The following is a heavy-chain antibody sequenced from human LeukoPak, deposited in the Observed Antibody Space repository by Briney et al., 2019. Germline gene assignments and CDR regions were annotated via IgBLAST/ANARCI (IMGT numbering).Heavy chain of an antibody. CDR3: AREILLWFGDSPPGAFDI. D-gene: IGHD3-10*01. Sequence: PSETLSLTCAVYGGSFSGYYWSWIRQPPGKGLEWIGEITHSGSTNYNPSLKSRVTISVDTSKNQFSLKLSSVTAADTAVYFCAREILLWFGDSPPGAFDIWGQGTMVTVSS. J-gene: IGHJ3*02. V-gene: IGHV4-34*01. CDR1: GGSFSGYY. CDR2: ITHSGST.